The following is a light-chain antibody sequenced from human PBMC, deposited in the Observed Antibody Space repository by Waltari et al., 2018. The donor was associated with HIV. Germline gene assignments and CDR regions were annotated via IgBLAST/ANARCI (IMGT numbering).Light chain of an antibody. CDR3: SSRDTTGKFWV. J-gene: IGLJ1*01. CDR2: GSN. Sequence: SSELTQDPFVSVAPGQPARITCQGDVLRFYYGSWYQQRPGQAPRLVSYGSNNRPSGIPDRFSGSTSGNTMSLTITATQAEDEGDFFCSSRDTTGKFWVFGSGT. CDR1: VLRFYY. V-gene: IGLV3-19*01.